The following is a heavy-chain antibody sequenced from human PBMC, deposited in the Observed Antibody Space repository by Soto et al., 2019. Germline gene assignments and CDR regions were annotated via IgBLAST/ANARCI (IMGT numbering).Heavy chain of an antibody. V-gene: IGHV1-3*01. CDR3: GRDSKWDDTSVGMDV. D-gene: IGHD3-22*01. CDR1: GYSFTRYS. J-gene: IGHJ6*02. Sequence: QVQLVQSGAEVKKPGASVKVSCKASGYSFTRYSIHWVRQAPGQSLEWMGWTNAGNGNTKYSQKFQGRVTITRDTSASTAYMELSSLRSEDTSVYYCGRDSKWDDTSVGMDVWGQGTKVTVSS. CDR2: TNAGNGNT.